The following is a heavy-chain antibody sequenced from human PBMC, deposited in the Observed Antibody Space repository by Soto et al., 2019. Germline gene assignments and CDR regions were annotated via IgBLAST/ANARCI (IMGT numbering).Heavy chain of an antibody. CDR3: ASGGHVVVVTAAFDY. J-gene: IGHJ4*02. V-gene: IGHV1-46*01. CDR1: GDTFTNYY. CDR2: VNPSGGHT. Sequence: ASVKVSCKASGDTFTNYYIHWVRQAPGQGLEWMGTVNPSGGHTTYSQNFLGRVTMTRDTSTSTLYMELTSLTSDDTAVYYCASGGHVVVVTAAFDYWGQGTLVTVSS. D-gene: IGHD2-21*02.